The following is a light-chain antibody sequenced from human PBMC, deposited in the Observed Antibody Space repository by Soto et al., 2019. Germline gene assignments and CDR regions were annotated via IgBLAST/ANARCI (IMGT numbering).Light chain of an antibody. V-gene: IGKV3-20*01. J-gene: IGKJ1*01. CDR3: QQYGSSPRT. CDR2: GAS. CDR1: QSVSNNY. Sequence: EIVLTQSPATLSLSPGERATLSCRASQSVSNNYLAWYQQKPGQAPRLLMYGASSRATGIPDRFSGSGSVTDFTLTISRLEPEDFAVYFCQQYGSSPRTFGQGTKVDIK.